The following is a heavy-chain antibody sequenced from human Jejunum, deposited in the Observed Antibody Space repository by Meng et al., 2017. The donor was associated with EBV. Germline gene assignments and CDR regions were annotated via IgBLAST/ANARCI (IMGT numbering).Heavy chain of an antibody. Sequence: GEVVQARAERKKAGAPGECSRKGSGYNFTNHEINWVRQAPGQGLGWMGWMKPNRGATGHAQKFQGRVTMTRDPSINTAYMELSSLTSEDTALYYCMRGSGAGGRDWFDPWGQGTLVTVSS. D-gene: IGHD6-19*01. V-gene: IGHV1-8*01. CDR3: MRGSGAGGRDWFDP. CDR1: GYNFTNHE. CDR2: MKPNRGAT. J-gene: IGHJ5*02.